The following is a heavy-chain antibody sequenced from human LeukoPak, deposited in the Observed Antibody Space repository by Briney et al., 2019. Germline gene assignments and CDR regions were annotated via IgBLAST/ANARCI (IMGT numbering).Heavy chain of an antibody. V-gene: IGHV4-61*02. CDR3: ARGEKGSSSGSINY. CDR2: MYTSGST. Sequence: SEPLSLTCTVSGGSINSGTYHWSWIRQPAGKGLEWIGRMYTSGSTNYNPSLESRVTISVDTSKNQFSLKLSSVTAADTAVYYCARGEKGSSSGSINYWGQGTLVTVSS. CDR1: GGSINSGTYH. J-gene: IGHJ4*02. D-gene: IGHD6-6*01.